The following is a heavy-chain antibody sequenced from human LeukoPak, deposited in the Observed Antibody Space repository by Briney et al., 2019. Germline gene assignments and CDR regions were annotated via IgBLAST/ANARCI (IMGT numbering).Heavy chain of an antibody. CDR1: GFTFSSYG. V-gene: IGHV3-33*01. J-gene: IGHJ4*02. CDR2: IWYDGSNK. CDR3: ARDPSMIVVVTLNFDY. Sequence: GGSPRLSCAASGFTFSSYGMHWVRQAPGKGLEWVAVIWYDGSNKYYADSVKGRFTISRDNSKNTLYLQMNSLRAEDTAVYYCARDPSMIVVVTLNFDYWGQGTLVTVSS. D-gene: IGHD3-22*01.